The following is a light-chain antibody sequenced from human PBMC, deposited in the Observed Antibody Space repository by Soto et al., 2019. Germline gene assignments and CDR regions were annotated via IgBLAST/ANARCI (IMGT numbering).Light chain of an antibody. CDR3: SSYTSRSTLV. J-gene: IGLJ3*02. V-gene: IGLV2-14*01. CDR2: DVS. Sequence: QSVLTQPASVSGSPGQSITISCTGTSSDVGGYNYVSWYQQQPGKAPKLVIYDVSNRPSGVSNRFSGSKSGNTASLTISGLQAEDEADYYCSSYTSRSTLVFGGGTKLTVL. CDR1: SSDVGGYNY.